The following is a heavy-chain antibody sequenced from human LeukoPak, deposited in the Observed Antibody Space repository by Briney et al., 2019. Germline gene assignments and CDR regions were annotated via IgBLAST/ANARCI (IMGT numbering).Heavy chain of an antibody. J-gene: IGHJ4*02. Sequence: GGSLRLSCEASGFTFSTYEMNWVRQTPGKGLEWVSCIGSSGSTIYYADSVKGRFTISRDNAKNSLYLQMNSLRAEDTAVYYCARAKGSSNHLDYWGQGTLVTVSS. CDR2: IGSSGSTI. V-gene: IGHV3-48*03. CDR3: ARAKGSSNHLDY. D-gene: IGHD6-13*01. CDR1: GFTFSTYE.